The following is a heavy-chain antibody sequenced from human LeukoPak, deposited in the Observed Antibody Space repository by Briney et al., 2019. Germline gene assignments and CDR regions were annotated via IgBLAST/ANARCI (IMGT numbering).Heavy chain of an antibody. CDR3: ASHTSGSYRYYFDY. CDR1: GGSISNRSYY. Sequence: SETLSLTCSVSGGSISNRSYYWGWIRQPPGKGLEWIGSFYYTGSTWYSPSLKGRVTISGDTSRNQFSLELSSVTAADTAMYYCASHTSGSYRYYFDYWGQGTLVTVSS. CDR2: FYYTGST. J-gene: IGHJ4*02. V-gene: IGHV4-39*01. D-gene: IGHD1-26*01.